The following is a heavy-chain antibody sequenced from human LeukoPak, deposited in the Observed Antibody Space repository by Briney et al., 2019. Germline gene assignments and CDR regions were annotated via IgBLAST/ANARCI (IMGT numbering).Heavy chain of an antibody. J-gene: IGHJ5*02. Sequence: GGSLRLSCEVTGFTLSSYWMSWVRQAPGKGLEWVANIKQDGTEAHYGDSVKGRFTISRDNAKNSLYLQLNSLRGEDTAVYYCARNTDRDAYMASWGQGTLVTVSS. CDR2: IKQDGTEA. CDR3: ARNTDRDAYMAS. V-gene: IGHV3-7*01. D-gene: IGHD5-24*01. CDR1: GFTLSSYW.